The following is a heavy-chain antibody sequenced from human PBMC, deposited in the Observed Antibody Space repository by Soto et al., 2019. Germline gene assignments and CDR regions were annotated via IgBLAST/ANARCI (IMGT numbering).Heavy chain of an antibody. V-gene: IGHV4-59*01. D-gene: IGHD3-16*01. Sequence: SETLSLTCTVSGGSINNYYWNWVRQPPGKGLEWIAYIYYNGNTDSNPSLEGRVTISLDTPKNQLSLELSSVTAADTAVYYCARGYHGYSYANLDYSAQGILVIGSS. CDR3: ARGYHGYSYANLDY. CDR1: GGSINNYY. J-gene: IGHJ4*02. CDR2: IYYNGNT.